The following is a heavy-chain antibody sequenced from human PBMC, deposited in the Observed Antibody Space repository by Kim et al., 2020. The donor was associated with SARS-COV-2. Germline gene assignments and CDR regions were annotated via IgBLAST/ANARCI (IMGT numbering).Heavy chain of an antibody. V-gene: IGHV4-30-2*05. D-gene: IGHD3-10*01. J-gene: IGHJ4*02. CDR3: ARGPGLLWFGEAPFDY. Sequence: LTSRVTISVDTSKNQFSLRLSSVTAADTAVYYCARGPGLLWFGEAPFDYWGQGTLVTVSS.